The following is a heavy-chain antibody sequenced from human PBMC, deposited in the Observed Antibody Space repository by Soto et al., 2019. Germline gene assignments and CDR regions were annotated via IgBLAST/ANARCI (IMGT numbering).Heavy chain of an antibody. Sequence: PSETLSLTCTVSGGSISSSSYYWGWIRQPPGKGLEWIGSIYYSGSTYYNPSLKSRVTISVDTSKNQFSLKLRSVTAADTAVYYCARGLRDSSWYFDFWGQGSLVTVSS. V-gene: IGHV4-39*07. CDR1: GGSISSSSYY. J-gene: IGHJ4*02. CDR2: IYYSGST. D-gene: IGHD6-13*01. CDR3: ARGLRDSSWYFDF.